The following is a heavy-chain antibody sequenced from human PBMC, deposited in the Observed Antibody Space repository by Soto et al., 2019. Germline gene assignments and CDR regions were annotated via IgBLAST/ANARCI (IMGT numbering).Heavy chain of an antibody. CDR1: GYTFTSYA. CDR2: INAGNGNT. V-gene: IGHV1-3*01. Sequence: VKVSCKASGYTFTSYAMHWVRQAPGQRLEWMGWINAGNGNTKYSQKFQGRVTITRDTSASTAYMELSSLRSEDTAVYYCARDGGYCSSTSCHDYYYYYYYGMDVWGQGTTVTVSS. D-gene: IGHD2-2*01. J-gene: IGHJ6*02. CDR3: ARDGGYCSSTSCHDYYYYYYYGMDV.